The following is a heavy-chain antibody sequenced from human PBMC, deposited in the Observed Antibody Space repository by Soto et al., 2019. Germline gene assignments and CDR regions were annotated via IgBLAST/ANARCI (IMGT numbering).Heavy chain of an antibody. CDR2: ISSSSSYT. J-gene: IGHJ4*02. CDR3: ARAGDDSSGYYYFDY. Sequence: GGSLRLSCAASGFTFSDYYMSWIRQAPGKGLEWVSYISSSSSYTNYADSVKGRFTISRDNAKISLYLQMNSLRAEDTAVYYCARAGDDSSGYYYFDYWGQGTLVTVSS. V-gene: IGHV3-11*06. CDR1: GFTFSDYY. D-gene: IGHD3-22*01.